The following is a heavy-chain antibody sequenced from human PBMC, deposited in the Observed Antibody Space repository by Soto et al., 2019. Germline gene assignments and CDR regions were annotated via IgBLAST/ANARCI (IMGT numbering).Heavy chain of an antibody. CDR2: INAGFGNA. Sequence: ASVKVSCKASGYTFTSYAMHWVRQAPGQRLEWMGWINAGFGNAKYAQKFQGRVTITTDESTSTAYMELSSLRSEDTAVYYCARDRGVRALTYGMDVWGQGTTVTVSS. CDR1: GYTFTSYA. J-gene: IGHJ6*02. CDR3: ARDRGVRALTYGMDV. V-gene: IGHV1-3*01. D-gene: IGHD3-10*01.